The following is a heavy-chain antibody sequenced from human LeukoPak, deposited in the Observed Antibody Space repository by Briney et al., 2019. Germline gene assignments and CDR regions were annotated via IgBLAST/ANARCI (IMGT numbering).Heavy chain of an antibody. V-gene: IGHV7-4-1*02. D-gene: IGHD1-26*01. Sequence: ASVKVTCKASGYTFTSYVLNWARQAPGQGLECMGWINTNTGNPTYAQGFTGRFVFSLDTSVSTAYLQISSLKAEDTALYYCARASTPKVGATIYYFDYWGQGTLVTVSS. CDR2: INTNTGNP. CDR1: GYTFTSYV. J-gene: IGHJ4*02. CDR3: ARASTPKVGATIYYFDY.